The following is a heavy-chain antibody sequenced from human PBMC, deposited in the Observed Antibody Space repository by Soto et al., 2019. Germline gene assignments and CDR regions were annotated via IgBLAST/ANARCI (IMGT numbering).Heavy chain of an antibody. CDR3: AMVDVYVTPSPQDV. Sequence: QVQLVQSGAEVKNPGASVKVSCKASGYTFTRYGIGWARQAPGQWLEWLGWINIYNGNTNYAQNVQGRVTLTTDTSTSTAYMGLRSLRSNDTAIYYCAMVDVYVTPSPQDVWGQGTTVIVSS. J-gene: IGHJ6*02. CDR2: INIYNGNT. V-gene: IGHV1-18*01. CDR1: GYTFTRYG. D-gene: IGHD3-16*01.